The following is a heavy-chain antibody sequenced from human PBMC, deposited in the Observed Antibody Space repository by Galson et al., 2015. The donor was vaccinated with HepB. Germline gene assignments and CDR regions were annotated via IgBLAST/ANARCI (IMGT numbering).Heavy chain of an antibody. CDR2: TDPTDSYT. Sequence: QSGAEVKKPGESLRISCKGSGYSFTTYWISWVRQMPGKGLEWMGRTDPTDSYTNYSPSFQGHVTMSVDKSISTAYLQWSSLKASDTAIYYCARHLMVRGAFDIWGQGTMVTVSS. V-gene: IGHV5-10-1*01. CDR3: ARHLMVRGAFDI. CDR1: GYSFTTYW. D-gene: IGHD3-10*01. J-gene: IGHJ3*02.